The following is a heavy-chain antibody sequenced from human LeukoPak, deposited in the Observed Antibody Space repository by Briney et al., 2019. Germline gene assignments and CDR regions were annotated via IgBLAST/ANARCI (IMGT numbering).Heavy chain of an antibody. D-gene: IGHD3-10*01. CDR3: AKDSYGSGSYQFDY. V-gene: IGHV3-43D*03. CDR2: ISWDGGST. J-gene: IGHJ4*02. Sequence: GGSLRLSCAASGFTFDDYAMHWVRQAPGKGLEWVSLISWDGGSTYYADSVKGRFTISRDNSKNSLYLQMNSLRAEDTALYYCAKDSYGSGSYQFDYWGQGTLVTVSS. CDR1: GFTFDDYA.